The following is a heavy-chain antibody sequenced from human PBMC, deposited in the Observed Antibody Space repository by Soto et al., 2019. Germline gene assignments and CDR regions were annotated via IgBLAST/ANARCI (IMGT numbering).Heavy chain of an antibody. CDR2: ISCSGSNT. J-gene: IGHJ4*02. D-gene: IGHD1-7*01. CDR3: LTGTTHFDY. CDR1: GFTFSSYS. V-gene: IGHV3-23*01. Sequence: GGSLRLSCAASGFTFSSYSMNWVRQAPGKGLEWVSAISCSGSNTYYADSVKGRFTISRDNSKNTLYLQMNSLRAEDTAVYYCLTGTTHFDYWGQGTLVTVSS.